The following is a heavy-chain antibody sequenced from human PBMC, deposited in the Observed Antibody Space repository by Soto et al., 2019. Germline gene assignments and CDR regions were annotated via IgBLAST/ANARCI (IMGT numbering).Heavy chain of an antibody. J-gene: IGHJ5*02. CDR1: GGSFSGYY. D-gene: IGHD6-6*01. V-gene: IGHV4-34*01. CDR3: ARVSRSSVRWFDP. CDR2: INHSGST. Sequence: SYALSLTCAVYGGSFSGYYWSWIRQPPGKGLEWIGEINHSGSTNYNPSLKSRVTISVETSKNQFSLKLSSVTAADTAVYYCARVSRSSVRWFDPWGQGTLVTGSS.